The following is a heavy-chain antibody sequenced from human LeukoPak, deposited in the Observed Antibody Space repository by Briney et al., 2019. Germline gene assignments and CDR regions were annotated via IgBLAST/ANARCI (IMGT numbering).Heavy chain of an antibody. D-gene: IGHD2-2*01. J-gene: IGHJ3*02. V-gene: IGHV1-46*01. CDR3: ARDIEDCSSTSCPALGDAFDI. CDR1: GYTFTSYY. Sequence: GASVKVSCKASGYTFTSYYMHWVRQAPGQGLEWMGIINPSGGSTSYAQKFQGRATMTRDTSTSTVYMELSSLRSEDTAVYYCARDIEDCSSTSCPALGDAFDIWGQGTMVTVSS. CDR2: INPSGGST.